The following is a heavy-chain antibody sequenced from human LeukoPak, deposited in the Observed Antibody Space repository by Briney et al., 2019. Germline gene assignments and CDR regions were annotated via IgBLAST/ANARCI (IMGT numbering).Heavy chain of an antibody. J-gene: IGHJ6*04. V-gene: IGHV3-21*01. CDR3: AELGITMIGGV. CDR1: GFTFSSYS. CDR2: ITSSGSYI. D-gene: IGHD3-10*02. Sequence: GGSLRLSCAASGFTFSSYSMSWVRQAPGKGLEWVSSITSSGSYIYYADSVKGRFTMSRDNAKNSLYLQMNSLRAEDTAVYYCAELGITMIGGVWGKGTTVTISS.